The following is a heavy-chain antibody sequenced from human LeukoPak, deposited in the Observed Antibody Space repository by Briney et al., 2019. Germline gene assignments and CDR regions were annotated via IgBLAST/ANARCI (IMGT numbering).Heavy chain of an antibody. CDR3: ARHQGEIFYYDSSGSYDY. CDR1: GYSFTSYW. J-gene: IGHJ4*02. CDR2: IYPGDSDT. Sequence: GESLKISCKGSGYSFTSYWIGWVRQMPGKGLEWMGIIYPGDSDTRYSPSFQGQVTISADKSISTAYLQWSSLKASDTAVYYCARHQGEIFYYDSSGSYDYWGQGTLVIVSS. V-gene: IGHV5-51*01. D-gene: IGHD3-22*01.